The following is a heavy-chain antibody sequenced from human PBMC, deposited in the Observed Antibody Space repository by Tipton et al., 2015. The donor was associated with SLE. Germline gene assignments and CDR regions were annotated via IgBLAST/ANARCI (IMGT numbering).Heavy chain of an antibody. CDR1: GGSISSSSYY. Sequence: TLSLTCTVSGGSISSSSYYWGWIRQPPGKGLEWIGSIYYSGSTYYNPSLKSRVTISVDTSKNQFSLKLSSVTAADTAVYYCARSQQLVPYWGQGTLVTVSS. CDR2: IYYSGST. D-gene: IGHD6-13*01. CDR3: ARSQQLVPY. V-gene: IGHV4-39*07. J-gene: IGHJ4*02.